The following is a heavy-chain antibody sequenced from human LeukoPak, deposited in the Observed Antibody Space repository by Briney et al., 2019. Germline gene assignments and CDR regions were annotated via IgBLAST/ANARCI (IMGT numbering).Heavy chain of an antibody. CDR1: GFTFSTYS. J-gene: IGHJ4*01. CDR3: ATSKTTATSGLDY. D-gene: IGHD4-11*01. V-gene: IGHV3-21*04. Sequence: GGSLRLSCAASGFTFSTYSMNWVRQAPGKGLEWVSSIGGTGTSIYYADSVKGRITISRDNPKNSLYLQMNSLRTEDTAVYYCATSKTTATSGLDYWGHGTLVTVSS. CDR2: IGGTGTSI.